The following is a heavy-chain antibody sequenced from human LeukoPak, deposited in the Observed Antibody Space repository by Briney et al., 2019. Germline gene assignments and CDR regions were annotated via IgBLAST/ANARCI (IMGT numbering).Heavy chain of an antibody. CDR3: ARHSYYYGSGSYGMDV. CDR1: GXSFTNYW. Sequence: GESLKISCKGSGXSFTNYWIGWVRQMTGKGLEWMGFIYPGDSDTRYSPSFQGQVTISADKSISTAYLQWSSLKASDTAMYYCARHSYYYGSGSYGMDVWGQGTTVTVSS. J-gene: IGHJ6*02. V-gene: IGHV5-51*01. CDR2: IYPGDSDT. D-gene: IGHD3-10*01.